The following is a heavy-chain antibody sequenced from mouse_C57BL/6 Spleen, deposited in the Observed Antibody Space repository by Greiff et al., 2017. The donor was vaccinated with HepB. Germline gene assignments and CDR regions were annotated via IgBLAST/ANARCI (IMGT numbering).Heavy chain of an antibody. CDR1: GYTFTSYW. CDR3: SKYDYVYAIDY. J-gene: IGHJ4*01. CDR2: IYPGSGST. Sequence: QVQLKQPGAELVKPGASVKMSCKASGYTFTSYWITWVKQRPGQGLEWIGDIYPGSGSTNYNEKFKSKATLTVDTSSSTAYMQLSSLTSEDSAVYYCSKYDYVYAIDYWGQGTSVTVSS. D-gene: IGHD2-4*01. V-gene: IGHV1-55*01.